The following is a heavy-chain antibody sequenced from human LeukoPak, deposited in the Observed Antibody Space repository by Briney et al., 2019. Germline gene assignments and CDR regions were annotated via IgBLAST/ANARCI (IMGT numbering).Heavy chain of an antibody. D-gene: IGHD3-9*01. J-gene: IGHJ4*02. CDR1: GFTFSNYS. V-gene: IGHV3-48*01. Sequence: GGSLRLSCAASGFTFSNYSMNWVRQAPGKGLEWVSYISSSSITIYYADSVKGRFTISRDNAKNSLYLQMNSLRAEDTAVYYCARAYYDILTGPFFPDYWGQGTLVTVSS. CDR3: ARAYYDILTGPFFPDY. CDR2: ISSSSITI.